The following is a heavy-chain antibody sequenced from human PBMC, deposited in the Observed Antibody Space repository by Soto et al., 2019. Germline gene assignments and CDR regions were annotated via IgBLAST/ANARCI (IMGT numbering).Heavy chain of an antibody. J-gene: IGHJ6*02. CDR2: IGTAGDT. Sequence: GGSLRLSCAASGFTFSSYDMHWVRQATGKGLEWVSVIGTAGDTYYPGSVKGRFTISRENAKNSLYLQMHSLRAGDTAVYYCARGRRPPSYSYGTDVWGQGTTVTVSS. CDR1: GFTFSSYD. V-gene: IGHV3-13*01. CDR3: ARGRRPPSYSYGTDV.